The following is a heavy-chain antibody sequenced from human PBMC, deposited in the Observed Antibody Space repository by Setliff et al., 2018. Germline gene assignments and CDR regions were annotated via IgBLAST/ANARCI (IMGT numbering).Heavy chain of an antibody. CDR3: ARERYFDWFFED. D-gene: IGHD3-9*01. CDR1: GASISSHY. J-gene: IGHJ4*02. CDR2: VHYNGET. V-gene: IGHV4-59*11. Sequence: SETLSLTCTVSGASISSHYWSWIRQAPGKGLQWIAYVHYNGETNYNPSLKSRVTISRDTSTNQFSLKLSSVTAADTAVYYCARERYFDWFFEDWSQGTLVTVSS.